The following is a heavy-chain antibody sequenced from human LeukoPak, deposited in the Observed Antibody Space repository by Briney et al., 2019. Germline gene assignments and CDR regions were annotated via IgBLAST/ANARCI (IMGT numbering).Heavy chain of an antibody. V-gene: IGHV3-23*01. CDR1: RFTFSSSA. J-gene: IGHJ4*02. Sequence: GGSLRLSCAASRFTFSSSAMGWVRQAPGKGLEWVSGITYSGGSTYYADSVKGRFTISRDNSKNTLYLQMNSLRAEDTAAHYCAKGGSGNFPFDYWGQGTLVTVSS. D-gene: IGHD1-26*01. CDR2: ITYSGGST. CDR3: AKGGSGNFPFDY.